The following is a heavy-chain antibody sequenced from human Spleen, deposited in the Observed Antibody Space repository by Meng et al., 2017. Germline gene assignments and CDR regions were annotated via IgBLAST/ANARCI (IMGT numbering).Heavy chain of an antibody. Sequence: GGSLRLSCAASGFTVSHNYISWVRQAPGKGLEWVSVIYSGGNTYYADSVKGRFTISRDNSKNTLYLQMNSLRAEDTAVYYCASTYGDYFGWYYFDYWGQGTLVTVSS. CDR2: IYSGGNT. J-gene: IGHJ4*02. CDR1: GFTVSHNY. V-gene: IGHV3-66*02. D-gene: IGHD4-17*01. CDR3: ASTYGDYFGWYYFDY.